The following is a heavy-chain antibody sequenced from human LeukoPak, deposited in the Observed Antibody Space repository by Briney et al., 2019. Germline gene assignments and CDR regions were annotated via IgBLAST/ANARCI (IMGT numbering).Heavy chain of an antibody. V-gene: IGHV1-18*01. CDR3: ARGRDRYDSSSDI. CDR2: ISAYDGNT. J-gene: IGHJ3*02. D-gene: IGHD3-22*01. CDR1: RYIFTRYG. Sequence: ASVKVSCKASRYIFTRYGIIWVRQAPGQELKWMGWISAYDGNTNYAQKFQGRVTRTTSTSKSTAYMELRSLSSADAAVYDCARGRDRYDSSSDIWGQGKMVTVSA.